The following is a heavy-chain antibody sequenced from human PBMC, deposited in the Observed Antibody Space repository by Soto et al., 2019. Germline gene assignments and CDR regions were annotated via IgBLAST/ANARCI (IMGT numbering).Heavy chain of an antibody. D-gene: IGHD2-2*01. CDR3: AREDRDRETGLVPAAIDGMDV. J-gene: IGHJ6*02. V-gene: IGHV1-69*08. CDR2: IIPIFGIA. Sequence: QVQLVQSGAEVKKPGSSVKVSCKASGGTFSRYSITWVRQAPGHGLEWIGRIIPIFGIASYAQKFQGRVTITAAESTSTAYMELSSLRSDDTAVYYCAREDRDRETGLVPAAIDGMDVWGHGTTVTVSS. CDR1: GGTFSRYS.